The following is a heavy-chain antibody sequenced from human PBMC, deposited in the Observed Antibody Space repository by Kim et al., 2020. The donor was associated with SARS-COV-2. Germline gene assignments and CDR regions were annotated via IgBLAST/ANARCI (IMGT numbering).Heavy chain of an antibody. CDR2: ITGTSSYL. CDR1: GLTFSRYS. V-gene: IGHV3-21*01. D-gene: IGHD3-10*01. Sequence: GGSLRLSCTASGLTFSRYSMNWVRQAPGKGLEWVSSITGTSSYLQYADSLKGRITISRDNGKNSLYLQFNSLRVEDTAVYYCARVAQGTNYYYMDVWGK. J-gene: IGHJ6*03. CDR3: ARVAQGTNYYYMDV.